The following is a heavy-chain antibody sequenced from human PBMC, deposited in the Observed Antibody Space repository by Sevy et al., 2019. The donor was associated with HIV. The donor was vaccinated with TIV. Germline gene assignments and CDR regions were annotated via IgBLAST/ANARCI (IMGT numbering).Heavy chain of an antibody. D-gene: IGHD3-16*01. CDR2: INTKTGNP. CDR3: AREGVWGSFDYYYGMDV. J-gene: IGHJ6*02. Sequence: ASVKVSCKASGYTFTSYAMNWVRQAPGQGLEWMGWINTKTGNPTYAQGFTGRFVFSLDTSVSTAYLQISSLKAEDTAVYYCAREGVWGSFDYYYGMDVWGQGTTVTVSS. V-gene: IGHV7-4-1*02. CDR1: GYTFTSYA.